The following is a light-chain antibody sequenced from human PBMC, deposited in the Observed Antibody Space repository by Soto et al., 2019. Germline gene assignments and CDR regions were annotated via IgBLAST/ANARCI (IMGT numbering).Light chain of an antibody. CDR1: QSVGSY. CDR3: QQRSRWPSFS. V-gene: IGKV3-11*01. J-gene: IGKJ3*01. Sequence: ESVLTQSPATLSLSPGQRVSLSCRASQSVGSYLAWYQQKPGQPPRLLIYDASKRAPGIPARFSGSGSETDFTLTIGSLEPEDFAVYYCQQRSRWPSFSFSPGTTVDV. CDR2: DAS.